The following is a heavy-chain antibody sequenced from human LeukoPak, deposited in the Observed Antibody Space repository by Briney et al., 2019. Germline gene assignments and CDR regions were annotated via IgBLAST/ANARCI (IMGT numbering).Heavy chain of an antibody. Sequence: SVKVSCKASGGTFSSYGFSWVRQAPGQGLEWMGGIIPIRGIANYAQNFQCRVTITADKSTSTAYMELSSLRSEDTAVYYCARVFFSGRSSGGKPVWAFDYWGQGTLVTVPS. J-gene: IGHJ4*02. D-gene: IGHD6-19*01. CDR3: ARVFFSGRSSGGKPVWAFDY. V-gene: IGHV1-69*04. CDR2: IIPIRGIA. CDR1: GGTFSSYG.